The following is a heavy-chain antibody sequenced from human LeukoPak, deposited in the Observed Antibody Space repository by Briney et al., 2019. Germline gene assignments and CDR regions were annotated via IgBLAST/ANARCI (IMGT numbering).Heavy chain of an antibody. V-gene: IGHV4-39*07. CDR1: GGSISSSSYY. CDR2: IYYSGST. J-gene: IGHJ3*02. D-gene: IGHD3-10*01. Sequence: SETLSLTCTVSGGSISSSSYYWGWIRQPPGKGLEWIGSIYYSGSTYYNPSLKSRVTMSVDTSKNQFSLKLSSVTAADTAVYYCARGALWFGELLTPDAFDIWGQGTMVTVSS. CDR3: ARGALWFGELLTPDAFDI.